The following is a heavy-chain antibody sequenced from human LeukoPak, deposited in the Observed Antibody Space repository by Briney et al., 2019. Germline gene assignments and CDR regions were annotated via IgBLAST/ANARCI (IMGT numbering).Heavy chain of an antibody. J-gene: IGHJ4*02. Sequence: PGGSLRLSCAASGFTVSSNYMSWARQAPGKGLEWVSVIYSGGSTYYADSVKGRFTISRDNSKNTLYLQMNSLRAEDTAVYYCARWWRGYFDYWGQGTLVTVSS. CDR1: GFTVSSNY. CDR3: ARWWRGYFDY. V-gene: IGHV3-53*01. D-gene: IGHD2-15*01. CDR2: IYSGGST.